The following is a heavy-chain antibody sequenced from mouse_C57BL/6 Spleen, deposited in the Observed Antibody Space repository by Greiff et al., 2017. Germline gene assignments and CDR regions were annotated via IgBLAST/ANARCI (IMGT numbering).Heavy chain of an antibody. CDR3: AREESYGSLATGFAY. CDR1: GYTFTSYW. CDR2: IYPGSGST. Sequence: QVQLKQPGAELVKPGASVKMSCKASGYTFTSYWITWVKQRPGQGLEWIGDIYPGSGSTNYNEKFKSKATLTVDTSSSTAYMQLSSLTSEDSAVYYCAREESYGSLATGFAYWGQGTLVTVSA. J-gene: IGHJ3*01. V-gene: IGHV1-55*01. D-gene: IGHD1-1*01.